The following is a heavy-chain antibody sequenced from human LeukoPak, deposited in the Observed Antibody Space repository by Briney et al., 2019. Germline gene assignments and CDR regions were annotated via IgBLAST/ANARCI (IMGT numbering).Heavy chain of an antibody. CDR2: IDHSGGT. V-gene: IGHV4-34*01. Sequence: YPSETLSLTCAVYGGSFSGYYWSWIRQPPGKGLEWIGEIDHSGGTNYNPSLKSRVTVSVDTSKNQFSLKLSFVTAADTAVYYCARGDPREEFDYWGQGTLVTVSS. CDR3: ARGDPREEFDY. CDR1: GGSFSGYY. J-gene: IGHJ4*02.